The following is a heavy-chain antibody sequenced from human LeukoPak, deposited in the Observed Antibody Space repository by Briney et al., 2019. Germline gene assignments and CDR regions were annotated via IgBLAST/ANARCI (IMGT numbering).Heavy chain of an antibody. V-gene: IGHV4-34*01. CDR3: ARGARMRHCSSTSCYADNAFDI. CDR2: INHSGST. D-gene: IGHD2-2*01. CDR1: GGSFSGYY. Sequence: SETLSLTCAVYGGSFSGYYWSWIRQPPGKGLEWIGEINHSGSTNYNPSLKSRVTISVDTSKNQFSLKLSSVTAADTAVYYCARGARMRHCSSTSCYADNAFDIWGQGTMVTVSS. J-gene: IGHJ3*02.